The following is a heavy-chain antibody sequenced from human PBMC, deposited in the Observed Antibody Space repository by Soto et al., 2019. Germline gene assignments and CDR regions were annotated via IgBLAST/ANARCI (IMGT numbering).Heavy chain of an antibody. J-gene: IGHJ4*02. CDR2: IFPGDSDT. D-gene: IGHD6-6*01. V-gene: IGHV5-51*01. CDR3: ARRVAAHPYFDF. CDR1: GYIFANDW. Sequence: PGESMKISCQGSGYIFANDWIVWVRQMPGKGLEWMGIIFPGDSDTRYSPSFQGQVTISADKSINTAYLQWSSLKASDTAVYYCARRVAAHPYFDFWGQGALVTVSS.